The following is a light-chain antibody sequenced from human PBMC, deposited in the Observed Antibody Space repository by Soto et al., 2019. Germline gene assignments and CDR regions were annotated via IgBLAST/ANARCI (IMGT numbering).Light chain of an antibody. Sequence: QSVLTQPPSASGSPGQSVTIFCTGTKNDIGGYDYVSWYQQHPGKAPKLMIYEVTKRPLGVPDRFSGSKSGNTASLTVSGLQAEDEADYYCSSYAGSNNPYVFGTGTKVTVL. CDR1: KNDIGGYDY. CDR2: EVT. CDR3: SSYAGSNNPYV. V-gene: IGLV2-8*01. J-gene: IGLJ1*01.